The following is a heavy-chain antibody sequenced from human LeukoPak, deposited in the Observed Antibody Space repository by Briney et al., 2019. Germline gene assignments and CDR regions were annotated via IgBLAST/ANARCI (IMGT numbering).Heavy chain of an antibody. CDR3: ARGLLGTSSSVGYFDS. D-gene: IGHD6-6*01. Sequence: ASVKLSCKTSGYTFTVYYIHWIRQAPGQGLEWMGWIAPRNGGTNYAQRFQGRVSMTRDTSISTVYMELRSLISDDTAVYYCARGLLGTSSSVGYFDSWGQGTLVTVSS. CDR2: IAPRNGGT. CDR1: GYTFTVYY. J-gene: IGHJ4*02. V-gene: IGHV1-2*02.